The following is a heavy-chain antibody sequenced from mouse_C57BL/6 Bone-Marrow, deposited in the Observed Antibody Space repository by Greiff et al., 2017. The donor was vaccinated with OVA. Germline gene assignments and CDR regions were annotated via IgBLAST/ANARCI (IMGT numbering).Heavy chain of an antibody. Sequence: EVQLQQSGAELVRPGASVKLSCTASGFNFKDYYMHWVKQRPEQGLEWIGRIDPEDGDTEYAPKFQGQSTMTADTASNTAYLPLSSLTSEDTAVYYCTTRSLGYDLDYWGQGTTLTVSS. J-gene: IGHJ2*01. CDR2: IDPEDGDT. V-gene: IGHV14-1*01. D-gene: IGHD2-2*01. CDR3: TTRSLGYDLDY. CDR1: GFNFKDYY.